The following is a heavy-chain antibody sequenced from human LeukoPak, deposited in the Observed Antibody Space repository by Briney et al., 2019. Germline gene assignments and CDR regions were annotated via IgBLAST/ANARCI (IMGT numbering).Heavy chain of an antibody. Sequence: SETLSLTCAVSGVPSSGYSWRWIRQSSGKGLEWIGEIHNSVTTNYNTSLNSRVTISEDTSKTQFYLNLSPVTAADTAVYYCARGYYYNLGSFPFDFWGQGTLVTVSS. CDR1: GVPSSGYS. CDR3: ARGYYYNLGSFPFDF. V-gene: IGHV4-34*01. CDR2: IHNSVTT. J-gene: IGHJ4*02. D-gene: IGHD3-10*01.